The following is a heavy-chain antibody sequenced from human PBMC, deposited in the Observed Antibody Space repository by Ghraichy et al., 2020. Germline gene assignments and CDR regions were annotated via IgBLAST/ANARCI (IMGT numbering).Heavy chain of an antibody. CDR2: IYHSGST. V-gene: IGHV4-4*02. Sequence: SETLSLTCAVSGGSISSSNWWSWVRQPPGKGLEWIGEIYHSGSTNYNPSLKSRVTISVDKSKNQFSLKLSSVTAADTAVYYCARVTLWFGNHYYYYGMDVWGQGTTVTVSS. CDR1: GGSISSSNW. D-gene: IGHD3-10*01. J-gene: IGHJ6*02. CDR3: ARVTLWFGNHYYYYGMDV.